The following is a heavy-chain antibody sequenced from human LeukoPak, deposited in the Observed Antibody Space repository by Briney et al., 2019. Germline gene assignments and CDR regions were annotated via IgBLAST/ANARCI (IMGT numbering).Heavy chain of an antibody. J-gene: IGHJ6*02. Sequence: GGSLRLSCAASGFTFSSYGMHWVRQAPGKGLEWGAVISYDGSNKYYADSVKGRFTISRDNSKNTLYLQMNSLRAEDTAVYYCAKSSSGWYVPGALDVWGQGTTVTVSS. D-gene: IGHD6-19*01. CDR1: GFTFSSYG. V-gene: IGHV3-30*18. CDR2: ISYDGSNK. CDR3: AKSSSGWYVPGALDV.